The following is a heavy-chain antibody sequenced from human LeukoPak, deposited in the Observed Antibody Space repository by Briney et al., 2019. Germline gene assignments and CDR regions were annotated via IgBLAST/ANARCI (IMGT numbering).Heavy chain of an antibody. CDR1: GFTFSDHY. Sequence: GGSLRLSCAASGFTFSDHYMDWVRQAPGEGLEWVGRTRNKANNNNTEYAASVKGRFTISKHDSKNSLYLQMNSLKTEHPAVYYCTRRSYSSGWYTDYWGQGTLVTVSS. V-gene: IGHV3-72*01. CDR2: TRNKANNNNT. CDR3: TRRSYSSGWYTDY. D-gene: IGHD6-19*01. J-gene: IGHJ4*02.